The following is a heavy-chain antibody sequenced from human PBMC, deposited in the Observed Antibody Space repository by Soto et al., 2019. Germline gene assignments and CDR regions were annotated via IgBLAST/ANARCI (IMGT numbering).Heavy chain of an antibody. J-gene: IGHJ6*02. CDR3: AKAAAGLKKNYYYYGMDV. Sequence: GGSLRLSCAASGFTFSSYGMHWVRQAPGKGLEWVAVISYDGSNKYYADSVKGRFTISRDNSKNTLYLQMNSLRAEDTAVYYCAKAAAGLKKNYYYYGMDVWGQGTTVTVSS. D-gene: IGHD6-13*01. V-gene: IGHV3-30*18. CDR2: ISYDGSNK. CDR1: GFTFSSYG.